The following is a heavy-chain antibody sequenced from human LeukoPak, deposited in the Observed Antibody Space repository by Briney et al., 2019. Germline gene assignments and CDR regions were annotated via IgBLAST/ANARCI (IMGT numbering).Heavy chain of an antibody. CDR3: TRPMELYSRPPFSFDT. CDR2: IRSKANSCAT. Sequence: PGGSLRLSCAASGFTFSGSAMHWVRQASGRGLGWLGRIRSKANSCATAYAASVKGRFTISRHDSTDTAYLKMNCLATEHTSVSYCTRPMELYSRPPFSFDTSGHGDLFT. V-gene: IGHV3-73*01. J-gene: IGHJ4*01. D-gene: IGHD6-13*01. CDR1: GFTFSGSA.